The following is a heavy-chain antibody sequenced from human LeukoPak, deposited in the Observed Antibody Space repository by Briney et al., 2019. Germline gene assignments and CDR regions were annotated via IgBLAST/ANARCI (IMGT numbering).Heavy chain of an antibody. CDR2: IYYSGST. CDR3: ARVVAPWYAFDI. CDR1: GGSISSSSYY. Sequence: PSEILSLTCTVSGGSISSSSYYWGWIRQPPGKGLEWIGSIYYSGSTYYNPSLKSRVTISVDTSKNQFSLKLSSVTAADTAVYYCARVVAPWYAFDIWGQGTMVTVSS. D-gene: IGHD2-15*01. J-gene: IGHJ3*02. V-gene: IGHV4-39*07.